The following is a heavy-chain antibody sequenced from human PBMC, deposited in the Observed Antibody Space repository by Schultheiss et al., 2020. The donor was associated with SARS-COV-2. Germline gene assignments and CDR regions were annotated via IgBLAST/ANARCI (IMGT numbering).Heavy chain of an antibody. V-gene: IGHV3-48*04. Sequence: GGSLRLSCAASGFTFDDYGMSWVRQAPGKGLEWVSYISSSSSTIFYADSVKGRFTISRDNAKNSLYLQMNSLRAEDTAVYYCVKDDFEKIDYGGQGTLVTVSS. CDR3: VKDDFEKIDY. D-gene: IGHD2-21*02. J-gene: IGHJ4*02. CDR2: ISSSSSTI. CDR1: GFTFDDYG.